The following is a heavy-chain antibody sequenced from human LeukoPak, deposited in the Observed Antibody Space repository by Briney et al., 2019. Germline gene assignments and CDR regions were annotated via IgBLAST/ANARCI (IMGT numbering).Heavy chain of an antibody. D-gene: IGHD3-22*01. CDR1: GFTFSGYS. Sequence: GGSLRPSCTASGFTFSGYSMNWIRQAPGKGLEWVSSFGTRSTSVYHAGSVKGRFAISRDNAKNSLYLQMNSLRAEDTALYYCAREVSEGFDFWGQGTLVTVSS. CDR2: FGTRSTSV. CDR3: AREVSEGFDF. V-gene: IGHV3-21*01. J-gene: IGHJ4*02.